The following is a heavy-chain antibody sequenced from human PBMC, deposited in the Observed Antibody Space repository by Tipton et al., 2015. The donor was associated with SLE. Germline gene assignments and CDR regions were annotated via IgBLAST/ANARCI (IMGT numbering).Heavy chain of an antibody. V-gene: IGHV3-64*02. D-gene: IGHD6-13*01. CDR2: ISYEGGAT. J-gene: IGHJ3*01. CDR3: ARVGMSGAFDV. Sequence: GSLRLSCAASGFTVSWFSMHWVRQAPGKGLEYVSAISYEGGATYYADSVEGRFTISRDDFRNTLYLQLDSLRPEDMAMYYCARVGMSGAFDVWGQGTMVTVSS. CDR1: GFTVSWFS.